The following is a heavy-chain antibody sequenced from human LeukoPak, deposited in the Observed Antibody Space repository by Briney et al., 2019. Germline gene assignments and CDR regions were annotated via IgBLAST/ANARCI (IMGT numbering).Heavy chain of an antibody. CDR3: AKPHYPDQGGYYSGSYYFDY. J-gene: IGHJ4*02. D-gene: IGHD3-22*01. V-gene: IGHV3-23*01. Sequence: GGSLRLPCAASGFAFCGYAMSWVRQAPGKGVEGVASIAGSGNFAYYAESVKGRFTISRDNSQSTVFLRGSGLRAEDTALYFCAKPHYPDQGGYYSGSYYFDYWGQGALVTVSS. CDR1: GFAFCGYA. CDR2: IAGSGNFA.